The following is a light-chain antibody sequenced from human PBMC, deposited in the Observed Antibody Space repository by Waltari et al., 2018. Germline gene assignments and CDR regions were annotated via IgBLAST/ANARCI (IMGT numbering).Light chain of an antibody. CDR3: SAWDSSLSTVL. Sequence: QSVLTQPPSASGAPGRRVTISCTGSSSNIGAGYYVSWYQQFPRTAPKLLIYENNKRPAWVSDRFSGSKCCTSASLTITGLQSEDEADYYCSAWDSSLSTVLFGGGTRLTVL. CDR2: ENN. CDR1: SSNIGAGYY. J-gene: IGLJ2*01. V-gene: IGLV1-40*01.